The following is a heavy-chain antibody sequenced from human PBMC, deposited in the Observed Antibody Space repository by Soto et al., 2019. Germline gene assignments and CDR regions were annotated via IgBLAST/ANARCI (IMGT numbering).Heavy chain of an antibody. D-gene: IGHD5-18*01. CDR1: GNTFSNYA. Sequence: EVQLLESGGGLVPPGGFLRLSCEASGNTFSNYAMTWVRQAPVKGLEWVSAISGSGGRTYYAGSVKGRFTISRDNSKNTLFLHMNSLRAEDTAIYYWAKDPASSLTASRPFDEWGQGTLVTVSS. CDR2: ISGSGGRT. V-gene: IGHV3-23*01. CDR3: AKDPASSLTASRPFDE. J-gene: IGHJ4*02.